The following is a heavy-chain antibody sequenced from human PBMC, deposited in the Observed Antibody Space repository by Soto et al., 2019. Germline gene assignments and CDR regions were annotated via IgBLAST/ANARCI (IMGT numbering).Heavy chain of an antibody. CDR3: TTDSGYYDSSGYYYGYYGMDV. V-gene: IGHV3-15*01. Sequence: PGGSLRLSCAASGFTFSNAWMSWVRQAPGKGLEWVGRIKSKTDGGTTDYAAPVKGRFTISRDDSKNTLYLQMNSLKTEGTAVYYCTTDSGYYDSSGYYYGYYGMDVWGQGTTVTVSS. CDR1: GFTFSNAW. D-gene: IGHD3-22*01. J-gene: IGHJ6*02. CDR2: IKSKTDGGTT.